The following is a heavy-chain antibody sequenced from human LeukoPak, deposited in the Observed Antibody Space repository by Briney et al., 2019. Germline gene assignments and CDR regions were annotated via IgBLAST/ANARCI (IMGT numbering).Heavy chain of an antibody. CDR3: AKRIAARLDYYYYRDV. D-gene: IGHD6-6*01. V-gene: IGHV3-23*01. CDR1: GFTFSSYA. Sequence: GGSLRLSCAASGFTFSSYAMSWVRQAPGKGLEWVSAISGSGGSTYYADSVKGRFTISRDNSKNTLYLQMNSLRAEDTAVYYCAKRIAARLDYYYYRDVWGKGTTVTVSS. CDR2: ISGSGGST. J-gene: IGHJ6*03.